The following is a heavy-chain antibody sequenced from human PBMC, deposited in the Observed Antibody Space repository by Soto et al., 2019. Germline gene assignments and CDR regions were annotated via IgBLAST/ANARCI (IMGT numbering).Heavy chain of an antibody. CDR1: GFTFSNYA. D-gene: IGHD1-26*01. J-gene: IGHJ4*02. CDR3: ALRKTGSYFDY. Sequence: PGVSLRLSCAASGFTFSNYAMSSVRQAPGKGLEWVSAIGASGAGTYYAEYVKGRFTISRDNSKNTLYLQMNSLRAEDTAVYYCALRKTGSYFDYWGQGTLVTVSS. V-gene: IGHV3-23*01. CDR2: IGASGAGT.